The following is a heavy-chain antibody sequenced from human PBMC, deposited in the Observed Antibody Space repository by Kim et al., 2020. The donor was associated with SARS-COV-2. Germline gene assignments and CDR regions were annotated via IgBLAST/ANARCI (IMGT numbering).Heavy chain of an antibody. CDR1: GGSISSYY. D-gene: IGHD6-19*01. CDR3: ARNLRSGWTAYYFDY. Sequence: SETLSLTCTVSGGSISSYYWSWIRQPPGKGLEWIGYIYYSGSTNYNPSLKSRVTISVDTSKNQFSLKLSSVTAADTAVYYCARNLRSGWTAYYFDYWGQGTLVTVSS. CDR2: IYYSGST. V-gene: IGHV4-59*13. J-gene: IGHJ4*02.